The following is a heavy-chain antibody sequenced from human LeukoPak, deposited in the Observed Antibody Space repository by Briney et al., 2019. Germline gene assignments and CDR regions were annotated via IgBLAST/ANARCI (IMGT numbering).Heavy chain of an antibody. Sequence: PSETLSLTCTVSGGSISSGGYYWSWIRQPPGKGLEWIGYIYHSGSTYYNPSLKSRVTISVDRSKNQFSLKLSSVTAADTAVYYCARDRANWGSGRAFDIWGQGTMVTVSS. CDR2: IYHSGST. CDR1: GGSISSGGYY. V-gene: IGHV4-30-2*01. D-gene: IGHD7-27*01. CDR3: ARDRANWGSGRAFDI. J-gene: IGHJ3*02.